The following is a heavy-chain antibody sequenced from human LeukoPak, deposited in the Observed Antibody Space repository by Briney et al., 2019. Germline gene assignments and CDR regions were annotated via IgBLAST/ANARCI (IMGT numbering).Heavy chain of an antibody. Sequence: PSETLSLTCTVSGRSVSSGSYYWGWIPQPPGKGLEWIGYIYYSGSTNYNPSLKSRDTISVDTSKHQFSLKPSSVTAADTAVYYCARDCSSTSCYTFGAFDIWGQGTMVTVSS. CDR1: GRSVSSGSYY. CDR2: IYYSGST. V-gene: IGHV4-61*01. D-gene: IGHD2-2*02. J-gene: IGHJ3*02. CDR3: ARDCSSTSCYTFGAFDI.